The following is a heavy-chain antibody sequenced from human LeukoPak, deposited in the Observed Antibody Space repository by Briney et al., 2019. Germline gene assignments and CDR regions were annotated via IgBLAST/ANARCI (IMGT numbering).Heavy chain of an antibody. D-gene: IGHD4-11*01. CDR1: GFTFSSYG. J-gene: IGHJ5*02. CDR3: AKDTPNYSNYRVINWFDP. Sequence: PGGSLRLSCAASGFTFSSYGMHWVRQAPGKGLEWVAVIWYDGSNKYYADSVKGRFTISRDNSKNTLYLQMNSLRAEDTAVYYCAKDTPNYSNYRVINWFDPWGQGTLVTVSS. V-gene: IGHV3-33*06. CDR2: IWYDGSNK.